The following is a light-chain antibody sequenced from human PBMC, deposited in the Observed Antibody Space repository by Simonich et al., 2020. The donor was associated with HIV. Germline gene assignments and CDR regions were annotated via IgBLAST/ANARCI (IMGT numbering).Light chain of an antibody. CDR1: QSVSSH. Sequence: EIVLTQSPATPSLSPGERATLSCRASQSVSSHLSWYQQKPGQAPRILIYDASNRATGIPARFSGSGSGTDFTLTISSLEPEDFAVYYCQQRSNWLTFGGGTKVEIK. CDR2: DAS. CDR3: QQRSNWLT. V-gene: IGKV3-11*01. J-gene: IGKJ4*01.